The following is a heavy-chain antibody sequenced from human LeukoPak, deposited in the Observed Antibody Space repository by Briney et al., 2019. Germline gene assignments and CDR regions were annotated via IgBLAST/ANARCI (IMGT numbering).Heavy chain of an antibody. Sequence: GSSVKVSCKASGGTFSSYAISWVRQAPGQGLEWMGGIIPIFGTANYAQRFQGRVTMTRNTSISTAYMELSSLRSEDTAVYYCARVWFGELSIFDPWGQGTLVTVSS. V-gene: IGHV1-69*05. CDR1: GGTFSSYA. CDR2: IIPIFGTA. J-gene: IGHJ5*02. D-gene: IGHD3-10*01. CDR3: ARVWFGELSIFDP.